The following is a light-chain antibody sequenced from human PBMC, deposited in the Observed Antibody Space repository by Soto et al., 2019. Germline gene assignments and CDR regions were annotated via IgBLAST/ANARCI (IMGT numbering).Light chain of an antibody. CDR2: RNN. V-gene: IGLV1-47*01. CDR1: SSNIGSNY. J-gene: IGLJ2*01. Sequence: QSVLTQPPSASGTPGQRVTISCSGSSSNIGSNYVYWYQQLPGTAPKLLIYRNNQRPSGVPDRFSGSKSGTSASLAISGLRSEDEADYYCAAWHDSPPRVVSGGGTKLTVL. CDR3: AAWHDSPPRVV.